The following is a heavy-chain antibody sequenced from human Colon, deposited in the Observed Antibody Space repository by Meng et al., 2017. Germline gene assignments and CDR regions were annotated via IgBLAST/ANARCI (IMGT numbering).Heavy chain of an antibody. CDR1: GGTFSSYA. CDR3: ARDSSGWSSGYYYGMDV. CDR2: IIPIFGTA. J-gene: IGHJ6*02. Sequence: SVKVSCKASGGTFSSYAISWVRQAPGQGLEWMGVIIPIFGTANYAQKFQGRVTITADESTSTAYMELSSLRSEDTAVYYCARDSSGWSSGYYYGMDVWGQGTTVTVSS. D-gene: IGHD6-19*01. V-gene: IGHV1-69*13.